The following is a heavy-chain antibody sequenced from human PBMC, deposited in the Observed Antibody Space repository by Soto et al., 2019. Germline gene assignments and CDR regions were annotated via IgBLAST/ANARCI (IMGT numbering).Heavy chain of an antibody. J-gene: IGHJ1*01. V-gene: IGHV3-23*01. D-gene: IGHD3-22*01. CDR1: GFTFSSYA. CDR2: ISGSGGST. Sequence: EVQLLESGGGLVQPGGSLRLSCAASGFTFSSYAMSWVRQAPGKGLEWVSAISGSGGSTYYADSVKGRFTISRDNSKNTLYLQMNSLRAEDTAVYYCARDYYYDSSGYYYIEYFQHWGQGTLVTVSS. CDR3: ARDYYYDSSGYYYIEYFQH.